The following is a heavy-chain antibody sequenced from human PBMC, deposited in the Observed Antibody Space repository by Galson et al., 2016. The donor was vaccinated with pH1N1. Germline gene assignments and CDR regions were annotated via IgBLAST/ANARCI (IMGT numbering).Heavy chain of an antibody. CDR1: GYTFSTYG. V-gene: IGHV1-18*01. CDR2: ISASNGKT. D-gene: IGHD3-10*01. Sequence: SVKVSCKASGYTFSTYGISWVRQAPGEGLEWMGWISASNGKTEYAQRLQGRVTLTTDTSTSTAYMELRSLRSEDTAVYFCARHRLVQGFIITTQPLDYWGQGTLVTVSS. CDR3: ARHRLVQGFIITTQPLDY. J-gene: IGHJ4*02.